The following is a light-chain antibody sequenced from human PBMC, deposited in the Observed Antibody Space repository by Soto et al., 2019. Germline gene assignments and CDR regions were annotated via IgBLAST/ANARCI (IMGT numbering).Light chain of an antibody. J-gene: IGLJ2*01. V-gene: IGLV1-44*01. CDR2: SNN. CDR1: SSNIGRNT. Sequence: QSVLTQPPSASGTPGQRVTISCSGSSSNIGRNTVNWYQQLPGTAPKLLIYSNNQRPSGVPDQFSGSKSGTSGSLAISGLQSEDEADYYCAGWDDSLNGPVFGGGTKLTVL. CDR3: AGWDDSLNGPV.